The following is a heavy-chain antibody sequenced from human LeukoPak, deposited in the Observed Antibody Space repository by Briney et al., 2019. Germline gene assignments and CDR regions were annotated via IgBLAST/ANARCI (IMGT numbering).Heavy chain of an antibody. V-gene: IGHV3-53*01. D-gene: IGHD5-24*01. CDR3: ARDKDGYNLGFDY. CDR2: IYSGGST. J-gene: IGHJ4*02. CDR1: GFTVSSNY. Sequence: GGSLRLSCAASGFTVSSNYMSWVRQAPGKGPEWVSVIYSGGSTYYADSVKGRFTISRDNSKNTLYLQMNSLRAEDTAVYYCARDKDGYNLGFDYWGQGTLVTVSS.